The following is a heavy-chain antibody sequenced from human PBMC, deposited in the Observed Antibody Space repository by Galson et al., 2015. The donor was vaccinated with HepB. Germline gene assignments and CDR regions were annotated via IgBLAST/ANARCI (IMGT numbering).Heavy chain of an antibody. D-gene: IGHD2-8*01. J-gene: IGHJ6*02. CDR1: GFTFSSYS. Sequence: SLRLSCAASGFTFSSYSMNWVRQAPGKGLEWVSGVSGSGGGTYYADSVKGRFTISRDNSKNRLFLQMNSPRAEDTAVYYCAKASGADTKYVNYYFYNGKDIWGQGTAVTVSS. CDR2: VSGSGGGT. CDR3: AKASGADTKYVNYYFYNGKDI. V-gene: IGHV3-23*01.